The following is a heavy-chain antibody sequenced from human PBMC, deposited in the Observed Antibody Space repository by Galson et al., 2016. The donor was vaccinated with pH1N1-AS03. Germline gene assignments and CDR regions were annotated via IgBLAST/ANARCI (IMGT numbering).Heavy chain of an antibody. Sequence: SVKVSCKASGYTFTTYDINWVRQAPGQGLEWMGWMNPDSGNTGYAPSFQGRVTITRDTSISTAYMELSSLRAEDKAVYYCARGVVDCSGPSCSGARLGDPWGQGTLVTVSS. CDR1: GYTFTTYD. D-gene: IGHD2-15*01. CDR2: MNPDSGNT. CDR3: ARGVVDCSGPSCSGARLGDP. V-gene: IGHV1-8*03. J-gene: IGHJ5*02.